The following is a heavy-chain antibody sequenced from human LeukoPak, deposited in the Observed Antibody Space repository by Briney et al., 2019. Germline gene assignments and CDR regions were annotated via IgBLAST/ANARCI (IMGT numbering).Heavy chain of an antibody. D-gene: IGHD3-22*01. Sequence: ASVKVSCKASGYTFTGYYMHWVRQAPGQGLGWMGWINPNSGGTNYAQKFQGRVTMTRDTSISTAYMELSRLRSDDTAVYYCASARYYYDSSGYYYSGLDAFDIWGQGTMVTVSS. CDR2: INPNSGGT. V-gene: IGHV1-2*02. CDR3: ASARYYYDSSGYYYSGLDAFDI. CDR1: GYTFTGYY. J-gene: IGHJ3*02.